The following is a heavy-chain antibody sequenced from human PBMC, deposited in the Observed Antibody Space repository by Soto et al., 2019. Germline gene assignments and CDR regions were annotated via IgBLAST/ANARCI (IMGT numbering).Heavy chain of an antibody. J-gene: IGHJ4*02. CDR3: AKMIFDYIWGSYRGGYSDY. D-gene: IGHD3-16*02. CDR2: ISYDGSNK. V-gene: IGHV3-30*18. Sequence: GGSLRLSCAASGFTFSSYGMHWVRQAPGKGLEWVAVISYDGSNKYYADSVKGRFTISRDNSKNTLYLQMNSLRAEDTAVYYCAKMIFDYIWGSYRGGYSDYWGQGTLVTASS. CDR1: GFTFSSYG.